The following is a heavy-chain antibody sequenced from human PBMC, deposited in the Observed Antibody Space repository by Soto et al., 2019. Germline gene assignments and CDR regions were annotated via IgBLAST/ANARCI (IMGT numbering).Heavy chain of an antibody. CDR2: IKQDGSEK. CDR3: ASFHSGSYYRGAFDI. CDR1: GFTFSSYW. Sequence: EVQLVESGGGLVQPGGSLRLSCAASGFTFSSYWMSWFRQAPGKGLEWVANIKQDGSEKYYVDSVKGRFTISRDNAKNSLYLQMNSLRAEDTAVYYCASFHSGSYYRGAFDIWGQGTMVTVSS. J-gene: IGHJ3*02. V-gene: IGHV3-7*01. D-gene: IGHD1-26*01.